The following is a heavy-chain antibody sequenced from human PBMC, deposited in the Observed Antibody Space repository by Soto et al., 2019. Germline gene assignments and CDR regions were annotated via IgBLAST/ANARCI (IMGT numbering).Heavy chain of an antibody. Sequence: QVQLVESGGGVVQPGRSLRLSCAASGFTFSSYGMHWVRQAPGKGLEWVAVIWYDGSNKYYADSVKGRFTISRDKSKNTLYLQMNSLRAEHTAVYYLARDTARAMVRIYYGMDVWGQGTTVTVSS. V-gene: IGHV3-33*01. J-gene: IGHJ6*02. CDR1: GFTFSSYG. CDR2: IWYDGSNK. CDR3: ARDTARAMVRIYYGMDV. D-gene: IGHD3-10*01.